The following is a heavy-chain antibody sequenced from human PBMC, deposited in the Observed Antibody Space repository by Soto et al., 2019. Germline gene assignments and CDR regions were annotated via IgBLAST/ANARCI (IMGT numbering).Heavy chain of an antibody. Sequence: PSETLSLTCTVSGGSISSYYWSWIRQPPEKGLEWIGYIYYSAGTNYNPSPKSRVTISVDTSKNQFSLKLSSVTAADTAVYYCARAEPRITIFGVVIYGMDVWGRGSKVT. J-gene: IGHJ6*02. CDR2: IYYSAGT. CDR3: ARAEPRITIFGVVIYGMDV. V-gene: IGHV4-59*01. CDR1: GGSISSYY. D-gene: IGHD3-3*01.